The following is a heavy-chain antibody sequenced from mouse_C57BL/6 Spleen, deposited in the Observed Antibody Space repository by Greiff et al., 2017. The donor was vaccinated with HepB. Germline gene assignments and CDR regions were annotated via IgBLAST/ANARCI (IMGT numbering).Heavy chain of an antibody. V-gene: IGHV1-59*01. CDR2: IDPSDSYT. Sequence: VQLQQPGAELVRPGTSVKLSCKASGYTFTSYWMHWVKQRPGQGLEWIGVIDPSDSYTNYNQKFKGKATLTVDTSSSTAYMQIRSLTSEDSAVYYCARGGNYGSSDLADWGQGTLVTVSA. CDR1: GYTFTSYW. CDR3: ARGGNYGSSDLAD. J-gene: IGHJ3*01. D-gene: IGHD1-1*01.